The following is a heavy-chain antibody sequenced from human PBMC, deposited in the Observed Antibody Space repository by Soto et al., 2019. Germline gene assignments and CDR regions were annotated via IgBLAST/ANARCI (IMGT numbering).Heavy chain of an antibody. Sequence: SETLSLTGTVSGGSISSSSYYWGWIRQPPGKGLEWIGSIYYSGSTYYNPSLKSRVTISVDTSKNQLSLKLSSVTAAHTAVYYCQSVPSVVVTWWFDPRRQGTLVTVSS. V-gene: IGHV4-39*01. CDR1: GGSISSSSYY. J-gene: IGHJ5*02. CDR3: QSVPSVVVTWWFDP. CDR2: IYYSGST. D-gene: IGHD3-22*01.